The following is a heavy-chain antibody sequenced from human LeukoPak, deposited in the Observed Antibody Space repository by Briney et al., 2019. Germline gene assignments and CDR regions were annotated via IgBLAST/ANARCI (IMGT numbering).Heavy chain of an antibody. CDR3: ASPRTTGPTSYYFDN. CDR2: IHSSSTYI. Sequence: GGSLRLSCAASGFTFSSYNMNWVRQAPGKGLEWVSSIHSSSTYIYYADSVKGRFTISRDNAKNSLYLQMNSLRAEDTAVYYCASPRTTGPTSYYFDNWGQGTLVTVSS. V-gene: IGHV3-21*01. D-gene: IGHD2-8*02. CDR1: GFTFSSYN. J-gene: IGHJ4*02.